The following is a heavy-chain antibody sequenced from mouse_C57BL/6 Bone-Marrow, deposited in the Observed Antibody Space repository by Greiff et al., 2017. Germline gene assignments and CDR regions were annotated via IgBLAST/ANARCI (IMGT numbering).Heavy chain of an antibody. J-gene: IGHJ3*01. CDR3: ARRSYGSSPAWFAY. CDR1: GYTFTSYW. V-gene: IGHV1-53*01. D-gene: IGHD1-1*01. Sequence: QVQLQQPGTELVKPGASVKLSCKASGYTFTSYWMHWVKQRPGQGLEWIGNINPSNGGTNYNEKFKSKATLTVDKSSSTAYMQRSSLTSAASAVYYWARRSYGSSPAWFAYWGQGTLVAVSA. CDR2: INPSNGGT.